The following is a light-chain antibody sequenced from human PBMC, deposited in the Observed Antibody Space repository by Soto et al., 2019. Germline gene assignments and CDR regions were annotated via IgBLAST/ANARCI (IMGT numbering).Light chain of an antibody. V-gene: IGKV3-15*01. Sequence: EIVMTQSPATLSLSPGERAALSCRASQSINSELAWYQQKPGQPPRLLIYGASTRATGFPARFTSSESGSEFTLTISELQSEDFAVYSCQQGHNWPLTFGQGTRLEI. CDR1: QSINSE. CDR3: QQGHNWPLT. J-gene: IGKJ2*01. CDR2: GAS.